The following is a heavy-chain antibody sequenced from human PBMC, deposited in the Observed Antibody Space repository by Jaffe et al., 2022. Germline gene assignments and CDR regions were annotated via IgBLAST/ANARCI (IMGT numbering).Heavy chain of an antibody. D-gene: IGHD2-2*01. Sequence: QVQLQESGPGLVKPSETLSLTCAVSGYSISSGYYWGWIRQPPGKGLEWIGSIYHSGSTYYNPSLKSRVTISVDTSKNQFSLKLSSVTAADTAVYYCARVEPDIVVVPAAMPSLCWFDPWGQGTLVTVSS. CDR1: GYSISSGYY. V-gene: IGHV4-38-2*01. J-gene: IGHJ5*02. CDR3: ARVEPDIVVVPAAMPSLCWFDP. CDR2: IYHSGST.